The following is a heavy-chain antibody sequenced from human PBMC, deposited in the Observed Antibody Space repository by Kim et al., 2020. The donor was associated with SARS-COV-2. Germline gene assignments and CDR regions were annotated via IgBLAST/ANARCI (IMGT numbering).Heavy chain of an antibody. Sequence: GGSLRLSCAASGFTFSSYAMSWVRQAPGKGLEWVSAISGSGGSTYYADSGKGRFTISRDNSKNTLYLQMNSLRAEDTAVDYCAKTKPIAVAGLLPDYWGQGTLVTVSS. J-gene: IGHJ4*02. D-gene: IGHD6-19*01. CDR1: GFTFSSYA. CDR3: AKTKPIAVAGLLPDY. CDR2: ISGSGGST. V-gene: IGHV3-23*01.